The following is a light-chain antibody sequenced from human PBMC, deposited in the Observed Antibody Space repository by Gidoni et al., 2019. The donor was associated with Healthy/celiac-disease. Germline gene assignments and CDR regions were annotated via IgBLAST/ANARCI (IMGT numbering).Light chain of an antibody. J-gene: IGLJ2*01. V-gene: IGLV3-19*01. Sequence: SSELPQDPAVSLALVRTVRITCQGDSLRSYYASWYQHKPGLAPVLFIYGKNNRPSGIPDRFSGSSSGNTASLTITGAQAEDEADYYCNSRDSSGNHVVFGGGTKLTVL. CDR3: NSRDSSGNHVV. CDR1: SLRSYY. CDR2: GKN.